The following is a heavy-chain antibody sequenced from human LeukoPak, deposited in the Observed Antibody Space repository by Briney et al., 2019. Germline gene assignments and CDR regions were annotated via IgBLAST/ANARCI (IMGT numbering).Heavy chain of an antibody. CDR2: INYTSSYK. V-gene: IGHV3-21*01. D-gene: IGHD4-17*01. Sequence: GGSLRLSRAASGFSFSDYIMIWVRQAPGRGLEWVSIINYTSSYKYYADSVKGRFTVSRDNANKSLYLQMNSLRAEDTAVYYCARVDDSGDYVIDCWGQGTLVTVSS. CDR1: GFSFSDYI. CDR3: ARVDDSGDYVIDC. J-gene: IGHJ4*02.